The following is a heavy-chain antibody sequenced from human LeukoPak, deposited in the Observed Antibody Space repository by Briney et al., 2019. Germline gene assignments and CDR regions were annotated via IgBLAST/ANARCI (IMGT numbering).Heavy chain of an antibody. D-gene: IGHD2-15*01. Sequence: ASVKVSCKHSGYSFTGYYMLWLRQAPRQPLEWMGWINSNSGGVRYAQNFQGRVTMTRDTSISTAYMDLTRLRYDDTAVYFCARYLAAPYDAFDIWGQGTMVTVSS. V-gene: IGHV1-2*02. CDR1: GYSFTGYY. J-gene: IGHJ3*02. CDR3: ARYLAAPYDAFDI. CDR2: INSNSGGV.